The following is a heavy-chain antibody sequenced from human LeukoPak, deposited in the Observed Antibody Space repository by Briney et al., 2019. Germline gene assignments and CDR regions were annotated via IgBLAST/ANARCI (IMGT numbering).Heavy chain of an antibody. Sequence: GGSLRLSCAASGFTFSDYYMSWIRQAPGKGLEWVSYISSSGSTIYYADSVKGRFTISRDNAKNSLYLQMNSLRAEDTAVYYCARALYSYGYNYYYYMDVWGKGTTVTISS. V-gene: IGHV3-11*01. CDR3: ARALYSYGYNYYYYMDV. CDR1: GFTFSDYY. CDR2: ISSSGSTI. J-gene: IGHJ6*03. D-gene: IGHD5-18*01.